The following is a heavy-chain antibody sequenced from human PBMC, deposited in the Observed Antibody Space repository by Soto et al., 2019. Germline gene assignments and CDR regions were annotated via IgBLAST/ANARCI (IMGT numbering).Heavy chain of an antibody. CDR3: TTDGHFDY. V-gene: IGHV3-15*01. J-gene: IGHJ4*02. CDR1: DFAFNGAW. CDR2: IKSKTDGETT. Sequence: EVPLVESGGGLVKPGGSLRLSCAASDFAFNGAWMSWVRQAPGKGLEWVGRIKSKTDGETTDYAAPVKGRFTISRDDSRNTLFLQMNSLKTEDTAVYYCTTDGHFDYWGQGTLVTVSS.